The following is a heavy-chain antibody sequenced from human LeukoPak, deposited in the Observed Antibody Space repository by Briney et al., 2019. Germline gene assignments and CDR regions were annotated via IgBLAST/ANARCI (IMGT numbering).Heavy chain of an antibody. D-gene: IGHD6-25*01. J-gene: IGHJ4*02. V-gene: IGHV4-39*01. CDR3: AAAFDY. Sequence: SETLSLTCTVSGGSISSSSYYWGWIRQPPRKGLEWIGNTYYGGDTYYNPSLKSRVTISVDTSKNQFSLELNSVTAADTAVYYCAAAFDYWGQGILVTVSS. CDR1: GGSISSSSYY. CDR2: TYYGGDT.